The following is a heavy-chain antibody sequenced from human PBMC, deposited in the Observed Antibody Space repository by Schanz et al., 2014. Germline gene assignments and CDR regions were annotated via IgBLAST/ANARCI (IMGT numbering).Heavy chain of an antibody. V-gene: IGHV3-23*04. J-gene: IGHJ6*02. CDR3: AKGMGYCSGGTCYDYYYYGLDV. D-gene: IGHD2-15*01. CDR1: GFTFSTYA. CDR2: IGYLGDT. Sequence: EQLVESGGGLVKPGGSLRLSCAASGFTFSTYAMSWVRQAPGKGLEWVSTIGYLGDTYYPDSVKGRFTISRDNSENTLYLQMNSLSADDTAVFYCAKGMGYCSGGTCYDYYYYGLDVWGQGTTXTVSS.